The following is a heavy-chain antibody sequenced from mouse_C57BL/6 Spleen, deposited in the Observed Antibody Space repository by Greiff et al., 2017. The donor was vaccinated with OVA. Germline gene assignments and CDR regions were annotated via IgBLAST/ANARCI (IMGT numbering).Heavy chain of an antibody. CDR2: IDPSDSYT. CDR3: ASVITTVEGFDY. J-gene: IGHJ2*01. D-gene: IGHD1-1*01. Sequence: VQLQQPGAELVRPGTSVKLSCKASGYTFTSYWMHWVKQRPGQGLEWIGVIDPSDSYTNYNQKFKGKATLTVDTSSSTAYMQLSSLTSEDSAVYYCASVITTVEGFDYWGQGTTLTVSS. V-gene: IGHV1-59*01. CDR1: GYTFTSYW.